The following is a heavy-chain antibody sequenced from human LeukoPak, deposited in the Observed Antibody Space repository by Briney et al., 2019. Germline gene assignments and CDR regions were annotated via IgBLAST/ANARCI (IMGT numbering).Heavy chain of an antibody. Sequence: PGGSLRLSCAASGFTFSSHAMSWVRQAPGKGLEWVSAISGSGGSTYYADSVKGRFTISRDNSKNTLYLQMNSLRAEDTAVYYCAKAYDFWSGYYGYYFDYWGQGTLVTVSS. D-gene: IGHD3-3*01. CDR2: ISGSGGST. J-gene: IGHJ4*02. CDR3: AKAYDFWSGYYGYYFDY. V-gene: IGHV3-23*01. CDR1: GFTFSSHA.